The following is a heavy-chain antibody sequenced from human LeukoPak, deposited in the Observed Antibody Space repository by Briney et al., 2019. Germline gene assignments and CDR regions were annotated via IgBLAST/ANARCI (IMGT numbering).Heavy chain of an antibody. CDR3: ARDSSMSAFDY. D-gene: IGHD2-21*01. CDR1: GGSLSSGDYD. Sequence: SQTLSLTCTVSGGSLSSGDYDSRWIRQPPGKGLEWIGYIYYSGSTYYNPSLKSRVTISVDTSKIQFSLKLSSVTAADAAVYYCARDSSMSAFDYWGQGTLVTVSS. CDR2: IYYSGST. J-gene: IGHJ4*02. V-gene: IGHV4-30-4*01.